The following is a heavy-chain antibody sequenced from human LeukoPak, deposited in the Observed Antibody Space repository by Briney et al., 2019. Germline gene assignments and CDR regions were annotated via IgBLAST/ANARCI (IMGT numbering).Heavy chain of an antibody. CDR2: IYYSGST. D-gene: IGHD1-26*01. V-gene: IGHV4-59*08. J-gene: IGHJ6*02. CDR3: ARHGGSYYYYGMDV. CDR1: GGSFSGYY. Sequence: SETLSLTCAVYGGSFSGYYWSWIRQPPGKGLEWIGYIYYSGSTNYNPSLKSRVTISVDTSKNQFSLKLSSVTAADTAVYYCARHGGSYYYYGMDVWGQGTTVTVSS.